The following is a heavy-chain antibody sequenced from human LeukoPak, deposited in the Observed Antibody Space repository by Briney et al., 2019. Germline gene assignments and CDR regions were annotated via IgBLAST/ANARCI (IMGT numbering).Heavy chain of an antibody. V-gene: IGHV1-69*05. CDR3: AAEIYGGNSDCCSFPI. CDR2: IIPIFGTA. Sequence: SVKVSCKASGGTFSSYAISWVRQAPGQGLEWMGGIIPIFGTANYAQKFQGRVTITTDESTSTAYMELSSLGSEDTAVYYCAAEIYGGNSDCCSFPIWGQGTVVTVSS. D-gene: IGHD4-23*01. J-gene: IGHJ3*02. CDR1: GGTFSSYA.